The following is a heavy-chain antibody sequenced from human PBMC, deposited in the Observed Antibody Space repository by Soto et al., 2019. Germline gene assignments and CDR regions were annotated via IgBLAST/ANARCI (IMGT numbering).Heavy chain of an antibody. Sequence: SETLSLTCTVSGGSSSSYYWSWIRQSPGMGLEWIGHIYDGGSTYYNPSLESRVTMSVDTSKSQLSLTLSSVSAADTAVYYCARGPSGDKVAYWGQGTLVTVSS. J-gene: IGHJ4*02. V-gene: IGHV4-59*04. CDR2: IYDGGST. CDR3: ARGPSGDKVAY. CDR1: GGSSSSYY. D-gene: IGHD7-27*01.